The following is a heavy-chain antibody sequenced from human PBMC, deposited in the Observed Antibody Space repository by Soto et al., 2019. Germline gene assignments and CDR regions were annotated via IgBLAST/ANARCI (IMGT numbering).Heavy chain of an antibody. CDR1: GGSISSGGYY. Sequence: QVQLQESGPGLVKPSQTLSLTCTVSGGSISSGGYYWSWIRQHPGKGLEWIGYIYYSGSTYYNPSLKSRVTISVDTSKNQFSLKLSSVTAAHTAVYYCARDFKQQLSLSYYYYGMDVWGQGTTVTVSS. CDR3: ARDFKQQLSLSYYYYGMDV. D-gene: IGHD6-13*01. V-gene: IGHV4-31*03. J-gene: IGHJ6*02. CDR2: IYYSGST.